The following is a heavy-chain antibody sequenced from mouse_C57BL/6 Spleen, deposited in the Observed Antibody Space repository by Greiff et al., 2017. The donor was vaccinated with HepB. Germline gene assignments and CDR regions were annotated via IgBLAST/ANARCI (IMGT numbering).Heavy chain of an antibody. CDR3: ARGNYSNYDYYAMDY. CDR2: IYPRSGNT. Sequence: QLQQSGAELARPGASVKLFCKASGYTFTSYGISWVKQRTGQGLEWIGEIYPRSGNTYYNEKFKRKATLTADKSSSTAYMELRSLTSEDSAVYFCARGNYSNYDYYAMDYWGQGASVTVSS. D-gene: IGHD2-5*01. J-gene: IGHJ4*01. V-gene: IGHV1-81*01. CDR1: GYTFTSYG.